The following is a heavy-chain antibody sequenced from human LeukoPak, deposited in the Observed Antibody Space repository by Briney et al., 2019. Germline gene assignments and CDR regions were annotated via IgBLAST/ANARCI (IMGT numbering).Heavy chain of an antibody. J-gene: IGHJ5*02. Sequence: ASVKVSCKACGYTFTSYYMHWVRQAPGQGLEWVGIINPSCVSTSYAQKFQGRVTMTRDTSTSTVYMELSSLRSEDTVVYYCARELFYDSSGYYGNWFDPWGQGTLVTVSS. CDR3: ARELFYDSSGYYGNWFDP. CDR1: GYTFTSYY. V-gene: IGHV1-46*01. CDR2: INPSCVST. D-gene: IGHD3-22*01.